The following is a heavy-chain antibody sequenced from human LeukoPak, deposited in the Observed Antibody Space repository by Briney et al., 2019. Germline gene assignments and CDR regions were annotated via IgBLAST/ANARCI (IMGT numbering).Heavy chain of an antibody. Sequence: PSETLSLTCTVSGYSINSGYYWGWIRQPPGKGLEWIGEINNIGSTHYHPSLKSRVTISVDTSKDQLSLKLNFVTAADTAVYYCARLNVVDYTGHDLSLDSWGQGTLVTVSS. CDR1: GYSINSGYY. V-gene: IGHV4-38-2*02. D-gene: IGHD1-1*01. CDR2: INNIGST. CDR3: ARLNVVDYTGHDLSLDS. J-gene: IGHJ4*02.